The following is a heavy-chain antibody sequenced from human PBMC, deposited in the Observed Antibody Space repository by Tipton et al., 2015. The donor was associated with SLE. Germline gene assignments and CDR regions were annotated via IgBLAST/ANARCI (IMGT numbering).Heavy chain of an antibody. J-gene: IGHJ5*02. CDR1: GFTFSSYA. CDR2: ISGSGGST. Sequence: SLRLSCAASGFTFSSYAMSWVRQAPGKGLEWVSAISGSGGSTYYADSVKGRFTISRDNSKNTLYLQMNSLRAEDTAVYYCARTLWDYYDGSGYYWWFDPWGQGTLVTVSS. CDR3: ARTLWDYYDGSGYYWWFDP. D-gene: IGHD3-22*01. V-gene: IGHV3-23*01.